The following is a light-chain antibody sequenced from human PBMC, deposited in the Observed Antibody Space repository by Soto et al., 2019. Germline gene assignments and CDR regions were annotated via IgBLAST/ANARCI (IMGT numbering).Light chain of an antibody. J-gene: IGKJ3*01. V-gene: IGKV1-5*03. CDR3: QQYNSNSVT. CDR1: QRISNW. Sequence: DIQMTQSPSTLSASVGDRVTITCRASQRISNWLAWYQQKPGKAPKLVIYRASTLESGVPSRFSGSGSGTEFTLTISSLHPHDFATYFCQQYNSNSVTFGPGTKVDIK. CDR2: RAS.